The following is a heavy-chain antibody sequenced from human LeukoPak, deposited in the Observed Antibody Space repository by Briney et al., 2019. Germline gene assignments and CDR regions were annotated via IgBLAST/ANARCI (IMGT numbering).Heavy chain of an antibody. D-gene: IGHD5-18*01. CDR3: ARDTRGYSYGYSFYYMDV. V-gene: IGHV3-7*01. Sequence: GGSLRHSCAASGFTFSSYWMSWVRQAPGKGLEWVANIKQDGSEKYYVDSVKGRFTISRDNAKNSLYLQMNSLRAEDSAVYYCARDTRGYSYGYSFYYMDVWGKGTTVTVSS. J-gene: IGHJ6*03. CDR1: GFTFSSYW. CDR2: IKQDGSEK.